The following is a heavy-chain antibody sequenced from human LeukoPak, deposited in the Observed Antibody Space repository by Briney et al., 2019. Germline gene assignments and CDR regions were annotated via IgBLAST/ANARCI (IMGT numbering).Heavy chain of an antibody. CDR3: ARDLRWFGELMGFDY. CDR2: IYSGGST. V-gene: IGHV3-53*05. J-gene: IGHJ4*02. CDR1: GFTVSSNY. D-gene: IGHD3-10*01. Sequence: GGSLRLSCAASGFTVSSNYMSWVRQAPGKGLEWVSVIYSGGSTYYADSVKGRFTISRDNSKNTLYLQMGSLRAEDMAVYYCARDLRWFGELMGFDYWGQGTLVTVSS.